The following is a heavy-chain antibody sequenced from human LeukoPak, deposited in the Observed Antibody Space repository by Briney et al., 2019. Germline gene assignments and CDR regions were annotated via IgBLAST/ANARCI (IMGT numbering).Heavy chain of an antibody. Sequence: GGSLRLSCAASGFTFSDSWMSWVRQAPGKGLEWVANMNQDGSENDYVDSVKGRFTISRDNARNSLYLQMGSLRAEDTAVYYCATYTHWVAGDVWGQGTTVTVSS. D-gene: IGHD3-16*01. CDR1: GFTFSDSW. V-gene: IGHV3-7*01. CDR3: ATYTHWVAGDV. J-gene: IGHJ6*02. CDR2: MNQDGSEN.